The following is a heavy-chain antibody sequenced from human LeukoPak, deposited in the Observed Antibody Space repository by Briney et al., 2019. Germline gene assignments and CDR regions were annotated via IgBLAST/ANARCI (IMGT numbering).Heavy chain of an antibody. CDR3: AKEIHPFNYYYGMDV. Sequence: TGGSLRLSCAASGFTFSSYAMSWVRQAPGKGLKWVSAISGSGGSTYYADSVKGRFTISRDNSKNTLYLQMNSLRAEDTAVYYCAKEIHPFNYYYGMDVWGQGTTVTVSS. V-gene: IGHV3-23*01. CDR2: ISGSGGST. J-gene: IGHJ6*02. CDR1: GFTFSSYA.